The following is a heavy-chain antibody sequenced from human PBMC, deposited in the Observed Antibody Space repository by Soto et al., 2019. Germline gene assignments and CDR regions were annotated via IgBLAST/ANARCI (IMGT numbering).Heavy chain of an antibody. V-gene: IGHV3-48*01. J-gene: IGHJ4*02. D-gene: IGHD6-6*01. CDR2: ISSSITTI. Sequence: GGSLRLSCAASGFTFSNFSMHWVRQAPGKGLEWVSYISSSITTIYYADSVEGRFTISRDNAKNSLYMQMNSLRAEDTAVYYCEARFFDSSSSVFFDYWGPGTLVTVSS. CDR1: GFTFSNFS. CDR3: EARFFDSSSSVFFDY.